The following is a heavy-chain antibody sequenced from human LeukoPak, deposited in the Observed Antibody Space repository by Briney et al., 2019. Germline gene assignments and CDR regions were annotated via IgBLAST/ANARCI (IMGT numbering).Heavy chain of an antibody. Sequence: GGSLRLSCAASGFTFDDYGMSWARQAPGKGLEWVSGVNWNGRSTGYADSVKGRFTISRDNAKNSLYLQMNSLRAEDTALYYCARGHGSGSYEAIDYWGQGTLVTVSS. CDR1: GFTFDDYG. D-gene: IGHD3-10*01. V-gene: IGHV3-20*04. J-gene: IGHJ4*02. CDR2: VNWNGRST. CDR3: ARGHGSGSYEAIDY.